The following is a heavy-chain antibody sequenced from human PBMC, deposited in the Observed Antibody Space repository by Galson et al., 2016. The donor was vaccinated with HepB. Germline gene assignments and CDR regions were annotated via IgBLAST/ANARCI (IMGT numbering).Heavy chain of an antibody. Sequence: CAASGFTFSSYAMSWVRQAPGKGLAWVSAISGSGDNTYYADSVKGRFTISRDNSKNTLYLQMNSLRAEDTAVYYCARDPMATRYYYYGMDVWGQGTTVTVSS. CDR3: ARDPMATRYYYYGMDV. J-gene: IGHJ6*02. D-gene: IGHD5-24*01. CDR2: ISGSGDNT. CDR1: GFTFSSYA. V-gene: IGHV3-23*01.